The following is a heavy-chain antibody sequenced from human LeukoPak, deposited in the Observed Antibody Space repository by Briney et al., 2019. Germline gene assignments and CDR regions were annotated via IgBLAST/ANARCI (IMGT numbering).Heavy chain of an antibody. V-gene: IGHV3-7*01. Sequence: GGSLRLSCEASGFTFRSHWMSWVRQAPGKGLEWVANIKQDGSEKFYVDSVRGRFTISRDNAKNSLYLQMNSLRAEDTAIYYCSRSSIAVAWNWGQGTLVTVSS. CDR1: GFTFRSHW. CDR3: SRSSIAVAWN. D-gene: IGHD6-19*01. J-gene: IGHJ4*02. CDR2: IKQDGSEK.